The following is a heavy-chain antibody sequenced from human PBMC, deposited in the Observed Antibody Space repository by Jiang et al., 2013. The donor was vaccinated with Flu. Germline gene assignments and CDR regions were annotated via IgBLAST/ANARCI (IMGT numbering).Heavy chain of an antibody. CDR2: ISSSSSYI. CDR3: ARKSYETRYFDL. CDR1: GFTFSSYS. D-gene: IGHD5-12*01. V-gene: IGHV3-21*01. Sequence: GGSLRLSCAASGFTFSSYSMNWVRQAPGKGLEWVSSISSSSSYIYYADSVKGRFTISRDNAKNSLYLQMNSLRAEDTAVYYCARKSYETRYFDLWGRGTLVTVSS. J-gene: IGHJ2*01.